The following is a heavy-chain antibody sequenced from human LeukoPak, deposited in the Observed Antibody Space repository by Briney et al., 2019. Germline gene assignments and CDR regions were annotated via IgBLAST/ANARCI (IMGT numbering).Heavy chain of an antibody. J-gene: IGHJ4*02. V-gene: IGHV3-30*03. CDR1: GFTFRGYG. CDR2: ISLDGRNE. Sequence: AGGSLRLSCAASGFTFRGYGMHWVRQAPGKGLEWVAVISLDGRNEYYADSVKGRFTISRDNSKNTLYLQMNSLRAEDTTVYYCARSRGYNYGYWGYFDYWGQGALVTVSS. CDR3: ARSRGYNYGYWGYFDY. D-gene: IGHD5-18*01.